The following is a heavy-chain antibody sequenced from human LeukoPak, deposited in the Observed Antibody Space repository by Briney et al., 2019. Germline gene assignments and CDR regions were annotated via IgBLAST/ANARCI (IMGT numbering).Heavy chain of an antibody. CDR2: IFPTDSDT. Sequence: GESLKISCKGSGYSFNTYWIAWVRQMPGKGLEWIGIIFPTDSDTRYSPSFQGQVTISADKSISTAYLQWSSLKASDTAIYYCARLEGIPFWGQGTLVTVSS. CDR3: ARLEGIPF. J-gene: IGHJ4*02. D-gene: IGHD2-2*02. CDR1: GYSFNTYW. V-gene: IGHV5-51*01.